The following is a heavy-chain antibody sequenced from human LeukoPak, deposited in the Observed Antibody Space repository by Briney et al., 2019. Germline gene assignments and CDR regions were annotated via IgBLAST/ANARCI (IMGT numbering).Heavy chain of an antibody. CDR2: IIPIFGTA. D-gene: IGHD2-2*01. V-gene: IGHV1-69*06. CDR1: GGTFSSYA. J-gene: IGHJ6*04. Sequence: SVKVSCKASGGTFSSYAISWVRQAPGQGLEWMGGIIPIFGTANYAQKFQGRVTITADKSTSTAYVELSSLRSEDTAVYYCARMRPIVVVPAAMQPYYYGMDVWGKGTTVTVSS. CDR3: ARMRPIVVVPAAMQPYYYGMDV.